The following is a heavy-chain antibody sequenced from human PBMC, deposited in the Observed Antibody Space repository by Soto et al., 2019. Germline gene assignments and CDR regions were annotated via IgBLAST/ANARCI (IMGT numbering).Heavy chain of an antibody. J-gene: IGHJ4*02. CDR2: ISGSGGST. V-gene: IGHV3-23*01. CDR3: AKASGWFVEFDY. D-gene: IGHD3-10*01. Sequence: EVQLLESGGGLVQPGGSLRLSCAASGFTFSSYAMSWVRQAPGKGLEWVSAISGSGGSTYYADSVKCRFTISRDNSKNTLYLQMNRLRADDTALYYCAKASGWFVEFDYWGQGALVTVSS. CDR1: GFTFSSYA.